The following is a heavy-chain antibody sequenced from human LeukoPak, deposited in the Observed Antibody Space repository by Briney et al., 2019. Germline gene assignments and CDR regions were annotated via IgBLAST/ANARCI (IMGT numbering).Heavy chain of an antibody. J-gene: IGHJ5*02. V-gene: IGHV4-31*03. CDR3: ARDVSCIFPYWIGH. Sequence: SETLSLTCSVSGDSISSRTYFWPWIRQHPEEGLEWIGYNWNSGSTNYNPALKSRVSISVDTSKNQFSLKLTSVTAADTAIYFCARDVSCIFPYWIGHWGQGILVSVSS. CDR1: GDSISSRTYF. CDR2: NWNSGST. D-gene: IGHD3-3*02.